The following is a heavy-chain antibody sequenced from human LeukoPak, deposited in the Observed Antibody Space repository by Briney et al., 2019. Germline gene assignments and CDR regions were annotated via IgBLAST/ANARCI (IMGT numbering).Heavy chain of an antibody. Sequence: SETLSLTCTVSGGSISSYYWSWIRQPAGKGLEWIGRIYTSGSTNYNPSLKSRVTMSVDTSKNQFSLKLSSVTAADTAVYYCARHYCSSTSCYPPNNWFDPWGQGTLVTVSS. CDR2: IYTSGST. CDR3: ARHYCSSTSCYPPNNWFDP. V-gene: IGHV4-4*07. J-gene: IGHJ5*02. CDR1: GGSISSYY. D-gene: IGHD2-2*01.